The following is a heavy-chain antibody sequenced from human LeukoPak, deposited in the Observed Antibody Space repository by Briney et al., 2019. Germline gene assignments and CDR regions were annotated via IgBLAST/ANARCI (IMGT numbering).Heavy chain of an antibody. Sequence: KPSEDLSLTCTVSGGSVRSYSYYWTRIRQPPGKGLEWIGYIHYNESINYNPYLKGRVTISLDTSKNQFTLKLTSVTAADTAVYYCARDRDYGDSGRASDIWGQGTLVTVSS. CDR2: IHYNESI. CDR3: ARDRDYGDSGRASDI. V-gene: IGHV4-61*01. D-gene: IGHD4-17*01. J-gene: IGHJ3*02. CDR1: GGSVRSYSYY.